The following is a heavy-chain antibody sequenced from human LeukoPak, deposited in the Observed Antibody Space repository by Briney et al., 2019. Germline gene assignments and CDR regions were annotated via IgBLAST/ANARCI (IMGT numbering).Heavy chain of an antibody. D-gene: IGHD1-26*01. CDR3: ARDSYSGSYGDAFDI. J-gene: IGHJ3*02. CDR2: IIPIFGTA. CDR1: GGTFSSYA. V-gene: IGHV1-69*15. Sequence: SVKVSCKASGGTFSSYAISWVRQAPGQGLEWMGRIIPIFGTANYAQKFQGRVTITADESTSTAYMELSSLRSEDTAVYYCARDSYSGSYGDAFDIWGQGTMVTVSS.